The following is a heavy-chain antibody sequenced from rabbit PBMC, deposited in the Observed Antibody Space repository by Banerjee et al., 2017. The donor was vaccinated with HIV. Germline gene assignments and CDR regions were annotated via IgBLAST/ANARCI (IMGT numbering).Heavy chain of an antibody. D-gene: IGHD8-1*01. CDR2: IYAGNSGAT. V-gene: IGHV1S40*01. CDR1: GFSFSSSYW. J-gene: IGHJ4*01. CDR3: VRAGVYAGSSSYTGFDFNL. Sequence: QSLEESGGDLVKPGASLTLTCTAYGFSFSSSYWICWVRQAPGKGLEWIACIYAGNSGATYYASWAKGRFTISKTSSTTVTLQMTSLTAADTATYFCVRAGVYAGSSSYTGFDFNLWGPGTLVTVS.